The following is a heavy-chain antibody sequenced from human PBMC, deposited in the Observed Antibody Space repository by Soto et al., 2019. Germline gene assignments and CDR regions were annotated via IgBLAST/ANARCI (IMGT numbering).Heavy chain of an antibody. CDR3: ARDKKPTRNPRQLYYYYYGMDV. CDR1: GGTFSSYA. J-gene: IGHJ6*02. Sequence: ASVKVSCKASGGTFSSYAISWVRQAPGQGLEWMGGIIPIFGTANYAQKFQGRVTITADESTSTAYMELSSLRSEDTAVYYCARDKKPTRNPRQLYYYYYGMDVWGQGTTVTVSS. D-gene: IGHD1-26*01. V-gene: IGHV1-69*13. CDR2: IIPIFGTA.